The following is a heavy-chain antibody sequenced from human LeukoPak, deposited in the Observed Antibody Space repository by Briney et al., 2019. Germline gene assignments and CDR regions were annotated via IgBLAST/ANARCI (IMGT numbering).Heavy chain of an antibody. V-gene: IGHV4-59*01. Sequence: SETLSLTCTVSGGSISSYYWSWIRQPPGKGLEWIGYIYYSGSTNYNPSLKSRVTISVDTSKRQVSLKLSSVTAADTAVYYCARGIRREVHFNNFNYFYGMDVWGKGTTVTVST. J-gene: IGHJ6*04. D-gene: IGHD1-1*01. CDR1: GGSISSYY. CDR2: IYYSGST. CDR3: ARGIRREVHFNNFNYFYGMDV.